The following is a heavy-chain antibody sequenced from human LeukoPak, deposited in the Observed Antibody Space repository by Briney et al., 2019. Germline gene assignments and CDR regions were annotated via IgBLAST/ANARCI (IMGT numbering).Heavy chain of an antibody. CDR3: ARGRNYYDSRWDFDY. V-gene: IGHV4-31*03. CDR1: GGSISSGGYY. CDR2: IYYSGST. D-gene: IGHD3-22*01. Sequence: SETLSLTCTVSGGSISSGGYYWSWIRQHPGKGLEWIGYIYYSGSTYYNPSLKSRVTISVDTSKNQFSLKLSSVTAADTAVYYCARGRNYYDSRWDFDYWGQGTLVTVSS. J-gene: IGHJ4*02.